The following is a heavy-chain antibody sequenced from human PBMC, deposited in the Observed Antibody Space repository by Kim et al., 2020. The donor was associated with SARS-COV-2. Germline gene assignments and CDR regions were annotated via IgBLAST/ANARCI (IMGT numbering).Heavy chain of an antibody. CDR2: ISDSGDST. J-gene: IGHJ2*01. CDR3: AKGDCGSACCFTTDQ. CDR1: GFTFSSYA. V-gene: IGHV3-23*01. D-gene: IGHD2-21*01. Sequence: GGSLRLSCAASGFTFSSYAMSWVRQAPGKGLEWVSSISDSGDSTYYADSVKGRFTISSDNSRNTLSLQMNSLRAEDTALYFCAKGDCGSACCFTTDQWGR.